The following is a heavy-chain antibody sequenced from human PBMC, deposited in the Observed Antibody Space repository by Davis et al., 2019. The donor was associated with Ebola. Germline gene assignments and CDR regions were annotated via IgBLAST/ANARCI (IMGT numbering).Heavy chain of an antibody. D-gene: IGHD3-16*01. Sequence: SETLSLTCTVSGGSISSSSYYWGWIRQPPGKGLEWIGSIYYSGSTYYNPSLKSRVTISVDRSKNQFSLKLKSVTAADTATYFCASLTFGGRFADFWGQGSLVTVSS. CDR1: GGSISSSSYY. V-gene: IGHV4-39*01. J-gene: IGHJ4*02. CDR3: ASLTFGGRFADF. CDR2: IYYSGST.